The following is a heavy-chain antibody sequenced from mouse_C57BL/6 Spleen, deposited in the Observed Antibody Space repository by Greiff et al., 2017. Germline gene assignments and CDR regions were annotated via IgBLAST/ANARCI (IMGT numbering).Heavy chain of an antibody. J-gene: IGHJ2*01. CDR2: IYPRSGNT. D-gene: IGHD6-1*01. Sequence: VQLQQSGAELARPGASVKLSCKASGYTFTSSGISWVKQRTGQGLEWIGEIYPRSGNTYYNEKFKGKATLTEDKSSSTAYMELRSLTSEDSAVYFCARSADYFDYWGQGTTLTVSS. V-gene: IGHV1-81*01. CDR3: ARSADYFDY. CDR1: GYTFTSSG.